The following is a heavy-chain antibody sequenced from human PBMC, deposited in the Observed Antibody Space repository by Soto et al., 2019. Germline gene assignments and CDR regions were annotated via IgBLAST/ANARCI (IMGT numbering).Heavy chain of an antibody. Sequence: GGSLRLSCVASGFTFSGSPMHWVRQAPGKGLEYVSGISSDGNSTFHADSVRGRFTTSRDNLKNTLYLQMGSLRVDDMAVYYCARHISNFRYYYYAMDVWGQGTTVTVSS. CDR1: GFTFSGSP. V-gene: IGHV3-64*02. J-gene: IGHJ6*02. CDR3: ARHISNFRYYYYAMDV. D-gene: IGHD4-4*01. CDR2: ISSDGNST.